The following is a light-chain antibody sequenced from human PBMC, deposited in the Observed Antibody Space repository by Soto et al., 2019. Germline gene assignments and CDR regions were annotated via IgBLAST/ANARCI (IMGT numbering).Light chain of an antibody. J-gene: IGKJ5*01. CDR2: DAI. CDR1: QTVRSY. CDR3: QQRTNWPTST. V-gene: IGKV3-11*01. Sequence: EIVLTQSPATLSLSPGERATLSCRASQTVRSYLAWYQQKPGQAPRLLIHDAISRATGIPARFSGSGSGTDFTLTISSLEPEDFVVYYCQQRTNWPTSTFGQGTRLEIK.